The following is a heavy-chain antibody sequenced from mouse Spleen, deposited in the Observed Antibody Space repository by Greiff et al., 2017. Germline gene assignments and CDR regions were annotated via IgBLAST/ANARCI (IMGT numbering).Heavy chain of an antibody. CDR2: ISSGSSTI. Sequence: EVHLVESGGGLVKPGGSLKLSCAASGFTFSDYGMHWVRQAPEKGLEWVAYISSGSSTIYYADTVKGRFTISRDNAKNTLFLQMTSLRSEDTAMYYCARDMITDAMDYWGQGTSVTVSS. CDR1: GFTFSDYG. J-gene: IGHJ4*01. D-gene: IGHD2-4*01. V-gene: IGHV5-17*01. CDR3: ARDMITDAMDY.